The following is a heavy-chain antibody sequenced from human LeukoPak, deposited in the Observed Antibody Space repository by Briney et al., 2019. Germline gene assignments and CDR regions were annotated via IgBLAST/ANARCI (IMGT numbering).Heavy chain of an antibody. CDR3: ARAFVGAAYHDAFDI. D-gene: IGHD1-26*01. V-gene: IGHV1-2*02. CDR2: INPNSGDT. Sequence: ASVKVSCKASGYTFTDYYMHWVRQAPGQGLEWMGWINPNSGDTNYAQKFQGRVTMTRDTSISTAYMELSRLRSDDTAVYYCARAFVGAAYHDAFDIWGQGAMVTVSS. J-gene: IGHJ3*02. CDR1: GYTFTDYY.